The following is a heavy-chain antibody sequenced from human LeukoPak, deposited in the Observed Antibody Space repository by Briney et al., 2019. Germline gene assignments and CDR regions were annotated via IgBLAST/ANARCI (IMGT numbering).Heavy chain of an antibody. J-gene: IGHJ6*03. Sequence: SETLSLTCTVSGGSISSGGYYWSWIRQPPGKGLEWIGYIYYSGSTFYNPSLKSRVTISVDTSKNQFSLKLSSVTAADTAVYYCASCYYYYYMDVWGKGTTVTVSS. CDR3: ASCYYYYYMDV. V-gene: IGHV4-30-4*08. CDR1: GGSISSGGYY. CDR2: IYYSGST.